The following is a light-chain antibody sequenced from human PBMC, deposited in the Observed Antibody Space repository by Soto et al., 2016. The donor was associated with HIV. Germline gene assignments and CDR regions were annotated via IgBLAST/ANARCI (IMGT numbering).Light chain of an antibody. CDR3: QQSYITPRT. Sequence: DIQMTQSPSSLSASVGDRVTITCRASQSIITYLNWYQQKPGKAPKLLIYAASTLQSGVPSRFSGSGSGTDFTLIISSLQPEDFATYYCQQSYITPRTFGQGTKVEIK. CDR1: QSIITY. V-gene: IGKV1-39*01. J-gene: IGKJ1*01. CDR2: AAS.